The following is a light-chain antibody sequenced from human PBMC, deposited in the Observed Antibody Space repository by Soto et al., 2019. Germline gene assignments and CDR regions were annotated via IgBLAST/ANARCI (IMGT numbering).Light chain of an antibody. V-gene: IGKV3-15*01. J-gene: IGKJ4*01. Sequence: EIVMTQSPATLSVSPGERATLSCRASQSVSSNLAWYQQKPGQAPRLLIYGASTRATGIPARFSGSGSGTEFTLTLTSLQSEDSAVYYCQQYNNWPPPTFGGGTKVESK. CDR2: GAS. CDR1: QSVSSN. CDR3: QQYNNWPPPT.